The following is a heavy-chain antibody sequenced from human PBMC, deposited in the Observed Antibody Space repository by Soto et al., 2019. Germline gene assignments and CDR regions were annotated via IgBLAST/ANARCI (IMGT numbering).Heavy chain of an antibody. J-gene: IGHJ4*02. V-gene: IGHV4-4*02. D-gene: IGHD6-25*01. Sequence: QVLLHESGPGLVKPSGTLSLTCTVSGVSISRGDWWSWVRQAPGKELQWIGEIHHSAGTSSHPSRRRRVSLSVDSSKNQFALNLKSVTAADTGVYYWARRGYDTRLNYLYLDSWGQGLLVTLSS. CDR2: IHHSAGT. CDR1: GVSISRGDW. CDR3: ARRGYDTRLNYLYLDS.